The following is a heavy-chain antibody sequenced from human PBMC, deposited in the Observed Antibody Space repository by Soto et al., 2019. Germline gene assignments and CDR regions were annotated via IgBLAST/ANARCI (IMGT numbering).Heavy chain of an antibody. J-gene: IGHJ5*02. Sequence: SETLSLTCTVSGGSISSGGYYWSWIRQHPGKGLEWIGYIYYSGSTYYNPSLKSRVTISVDTSKNQFSLKLSSVTAADTAVYYCARVSPHDYGDCPNWFDPWGQGTLVTVSS. CDR3: ARVSPHDYGDCPNWFDP. V-gene: IGHV4-31*03. CDR2: IYYSGST. D-gene: IGHD4-17*01. CDR1: GGSISSGGYY.